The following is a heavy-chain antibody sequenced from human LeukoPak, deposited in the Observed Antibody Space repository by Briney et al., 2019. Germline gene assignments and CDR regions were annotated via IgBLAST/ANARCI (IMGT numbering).Heavy chain of an antibody. Sequence: SETLPLTCAVSDYSINSGHYWGWIRQPPGKGLEWIGSIYHSGRTYYNPSLKSRVTTSVDTSKNQFSLKLSSVTAADTAVYYCARVGDLGFDYWGQGTLVTVSS. CDR2: IYHSGRT. CDR1: DYSINSGHY. V-gene: IGHV4-38-2*01. J-gene: IGHJ4*02. D-gene: IGHD3-16*01. CDR3: ARVGDLGFDY.